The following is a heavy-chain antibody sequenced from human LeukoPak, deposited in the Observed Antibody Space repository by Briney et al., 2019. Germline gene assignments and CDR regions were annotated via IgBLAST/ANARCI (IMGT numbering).Heavy chain of an antibody. D-gene: IGHD2-21*01. CDR3: ARSNSWPVGWFDP. CDR2: VYYTGSA. V-gene: IGHV4-39*01. J-gene: IGHJ5*02. Sequence: SETLSLTCSVSGGSMSRSSDYWAWIRQPPGKGLEWIGSVYYTGSANYNPSFRSRVTVSIDTSKNQFSLKVTSVTAADTANYCARSNSWPVGWFDPWGQGILVTVSS. CDR1: GGSMSRSSDY.